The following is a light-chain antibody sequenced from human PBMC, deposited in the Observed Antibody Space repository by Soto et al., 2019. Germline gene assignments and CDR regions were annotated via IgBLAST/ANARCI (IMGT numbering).Light chain of an antibody. CDR2: DVT. J-gene: IGLJ2*01. Sequence: QSALTHPASVSGSPGQSITISCTGTSSDVGGGNYVSWYRQYPGKAPKLMIYDVTNRPSGVSYRFSGSKSGNTASLTISGLQAEDEADYYCSSYTTTYTLLFGGGTKVTVL. CDR3: SSYTTTYTLL. V-gene: IGLV2-14*01. CDR1: SSDVGGGNY.